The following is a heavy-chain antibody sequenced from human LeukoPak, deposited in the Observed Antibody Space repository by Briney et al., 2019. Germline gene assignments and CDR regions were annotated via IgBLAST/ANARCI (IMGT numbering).Heavy chain of an antibody. CDR3: ARQTMVRGVISLFYFDY. CDR2: IYTSGST. D-gene: IGHD3-10*01. V-gene: IGHV4-4*07. Sequence: SETLSLTCTVSGGSISSYYWSWTRQPAGKGLEWIGRIYTSGSTNYNPSLKSRVTMSVDTSKNQFSLKLSSVTAADTAVYYCARQTMVRGVISLFYFDYWGQGTLVTVSS. CDR1: GGSISSYY. J-gene: IGHJ4*02.